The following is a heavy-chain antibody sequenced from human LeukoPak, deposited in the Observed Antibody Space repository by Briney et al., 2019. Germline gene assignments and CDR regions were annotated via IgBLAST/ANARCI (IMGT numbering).Heavy chain of an antibody. CDR1: GFTLRSYD. J-gene: IGHJ4*02. CDR3: AKEYSGYDFDY. D-gene: IGHD5-12*01. Sequence: GGSLRLSCAASGFTLRSYDMSWARQAPGKGLEWVAATSGSGVNSYYADSVRGRFTISRDNSQNTLYLQMDSLRAEDTALYYCAKEYSGYDFDYWGQGTLVTVSS. V-gene: IGHV3-23*01. CDR2: TSGSGVNS.